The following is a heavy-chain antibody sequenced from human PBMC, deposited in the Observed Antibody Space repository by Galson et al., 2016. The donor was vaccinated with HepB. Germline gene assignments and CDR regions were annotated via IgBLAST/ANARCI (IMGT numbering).Heavy chain of an antibody. D-gene: IGHD3-22*01. CDR1: GGSITSGTYY. J-gene: IGHJ4*02. Sequence: SETLSLTCTVSGGSITSGTYYWAWIRQPPGKGLEWIGTIYHSGITYYNPSLKSRVTVSVDTSKNQFSLKMNSVTAADTAVYYCARDIYFYDGSGLDYWGQGTLVTVSS. CDR2: IYHSGIT. V-gene: IGHV4-39*01. CDR3: ARDIYFYDGSGLDY.